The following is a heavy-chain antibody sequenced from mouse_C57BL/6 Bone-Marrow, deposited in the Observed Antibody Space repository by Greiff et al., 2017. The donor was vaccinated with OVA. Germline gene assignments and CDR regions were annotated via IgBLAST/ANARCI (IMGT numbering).Heavy chain of an antibody. J-gene: IGHJ1*03. Sequence: DVHLVESGGGLVQSGRSLRLSCATSGFTFSDFYMEWVRQAPGKGLEWIAASRNKANDYTTEYSASVKGRFIVSRDTSQSILYLQMNALRAEDTAIYYCARDAELGPYFDVWGTGTTVTVSS. CDR3: ARDAELGPYFDV. CDR2: SRNKANDYTT. V-gene: IGHV7-1*01. CDR1: GFTFSDFY. D-gene: IGHD4-1*01.